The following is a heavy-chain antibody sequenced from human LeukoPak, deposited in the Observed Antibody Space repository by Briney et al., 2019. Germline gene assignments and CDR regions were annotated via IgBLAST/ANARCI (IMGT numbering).Heavy chain of an antibody. D-gene: IGHD3-10*01. J-gene: IGHJ5*02. CDR2: INHSGST. CDR1: GGSFSGYY. CDR3: ARHYGSGSYYRVVWFDP. V-gene: IGHV4-34*01. Sequence: SETLSLTCAVYGGSFSGYYWSWIRQPPGKGLEWIGEINHSGSTNYNPSLKSRVTISVDTSKNQFSLKLSSVTAADTAVYYCARHYGSGSYYRVVWFDPWGQGTLVTVSS.